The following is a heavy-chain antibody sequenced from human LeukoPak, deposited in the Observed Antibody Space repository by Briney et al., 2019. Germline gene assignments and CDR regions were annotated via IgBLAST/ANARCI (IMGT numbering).Heavy chain of an antibody. CDR2: IYYSGTT. CDR1: GGSISSSSYY. V-gene: IGHV4-39*01. J-gene: IGHJ4*02. CDR3: ASDRSGLSFCF. Sequence: SETLSLTCTVSGGSISSSSYYWGWIRQPPGKGLEWIGSIYYSGTTYYNSSLKSRITISVDTSKNQFSLKLTSVTAADTAVYYCASDRSGLSFCFWGQGTLVTVSS. D-gene: IGHD3-22*01.